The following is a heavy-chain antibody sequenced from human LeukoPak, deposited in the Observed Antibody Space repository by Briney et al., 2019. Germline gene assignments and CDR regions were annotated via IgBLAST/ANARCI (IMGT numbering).Heavy chain of an antibody. CDR3: ARGDFWSGYYSIYYYYGMDV. CDR2: MNPNSGNT. D-gene: IGHD3-3*01. Sequence: ASVKVSCKASGGTFSSYAISWVRQATGQGLEWMGWMNPNSGNTGYAQKFQGRVTMTRNTSISTAYMELSSLRSEDTAVYYCARGDFWSGYYSIYYYYGMDVWGQGTTVTVSS. V-gene: IGHV1-8*02. J-gene: IGHJ6*02. CDR1: GGTFSSYA.